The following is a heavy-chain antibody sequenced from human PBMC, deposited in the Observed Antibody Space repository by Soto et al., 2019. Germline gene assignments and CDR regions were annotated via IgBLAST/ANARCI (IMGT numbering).Heavy chain of an antibody. CDR1: GFTVSSNA. CDR2: IYSDGST. CDR3: TRKEPPNISGLDV. V-gene: IGHV3-53*01. D-gene: IGHD1-26*01. J-gene: IGHJ6*02. Sequence: PGGSLRLSCAASGFTVSSNAVTWVRQAPGKGLEWVSLIYSDGSTYYADSVKGRFTISRDNSKKTLFLQMNFLRAEARTVMYRTRKEPPNISGLDVWGQGTTVPVS.